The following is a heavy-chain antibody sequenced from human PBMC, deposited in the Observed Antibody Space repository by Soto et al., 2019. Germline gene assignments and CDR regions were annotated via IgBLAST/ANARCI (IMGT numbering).Heavy chain of an antibody. Sequence: SETLSLTCTVSGGSISSYYWSWIRQPPGKGLEWIGYIYYSGSTNYNPSLKSRVTISVDTSKNQFSLKLSSVTAADTAVYYCARDQGALDWLGYYYGMDVWGQGTTVTVSS. CDR2: IYYSGST. J-gene: IGHJ6*02. V-gene: IGHV4-59*01. CDR1: GGSISSYY. D-gene: IGHD1-26*01. CDR3: ARDQGALDWLGYYYGMDV.